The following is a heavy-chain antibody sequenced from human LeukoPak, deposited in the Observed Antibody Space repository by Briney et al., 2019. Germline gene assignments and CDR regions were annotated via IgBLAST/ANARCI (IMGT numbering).Heavy chain of an antibody. CDR2: INHSGST. V-gene: IGHV4-34*01. J-gene: IGHJ4*02. Sequence: SETLSLTCAVYGGSFSGYYWSWIRQPPGKGLEWIGEINHSGSTNYSPSLKSRVTISVDTSKNQFSLKLSSVTAADTAVYYCARRGRYSGYVFDYWGQGTLVTVSS. CDR3: ARRGRYSGYVFDY. CDR1: GGSFSGYY. D-gene: IGHD5-12*01.